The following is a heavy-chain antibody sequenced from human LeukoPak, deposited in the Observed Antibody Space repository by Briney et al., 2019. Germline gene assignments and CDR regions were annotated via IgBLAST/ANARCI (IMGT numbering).Heavy chain of an antibody. CDR2: IYYSGST. J-gene: IGHJ6*03. D-gene: IGHD1-26*01. CDR1: GGSVSSGSYY. CDR3: AGVVGGSYSMDV. V-gene: IGHV4-61*01. Sequence: PSETLSLTCSVSGGSVSSGSYYWSWIRQPPGKGLEWIGDIYYSGSTNYNPSLKSRVTISVDTSKNQFSLKLSSVTAADTAVYYCAGVVGGSYSMDVWGQGTTVTVSS.